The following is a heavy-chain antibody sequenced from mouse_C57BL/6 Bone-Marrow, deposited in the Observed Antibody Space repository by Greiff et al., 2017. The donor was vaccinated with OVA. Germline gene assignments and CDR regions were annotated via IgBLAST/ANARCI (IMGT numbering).Heavy chain of an antibody. CDR3: ARRIYYDYDGDAMDY. CDR2: IDPSDSET. V-gene: IGHV1-52*01. CDR1: GYTFTSYW. D-gene: IGHD2-4*01. Sequence: VQLQQPGAELVRPGSSVKLSCKASGYTFTSYWMHWVKQRPIQGLEWIGNIDPSDSETHYNQKFKDKATLTVDKSSSTAYMQLSSLTSEDSAVYYCARRIYYDYDGDAMDYWGQGTSVTVSS. J-gene: IGHJ4*01.